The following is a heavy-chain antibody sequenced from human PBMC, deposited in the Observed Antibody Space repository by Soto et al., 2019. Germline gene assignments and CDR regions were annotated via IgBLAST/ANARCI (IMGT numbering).Heavy chain of an antibody. V-gene: IGHV1-18*01. D-gene: IGHD1-1*01. CDR2: ISAYNGNT. CDR3: ARVSQLELPLNWFDP. Sequence: QVQLVQSGAEVKKPGASVKVSCKASGYTFTSYGISWVRQAPGQGLEWMGWISAYNGNTNYAQKLRGRVTMTTDTSTSTAYMELRSLRSDDTAVYYCARVSQLELPLNWFDPWGQGTLVTVSS. CDR1: GYTFTSYG. J-gene: IGHJ5*02.